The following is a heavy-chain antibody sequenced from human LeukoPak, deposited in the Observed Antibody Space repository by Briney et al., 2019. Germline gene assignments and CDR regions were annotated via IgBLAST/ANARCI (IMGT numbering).Heavy chain of an antibody. D-gene: IGHD3-3*01. CDR2: ISSSSSTI. V-gene: IGHV3-48*01. J-gene: IGHJ4*02. CDR1: GFTFSSYS. CDR3: ARDSGLDFWSGYTYFDY. Sequence: GRSLRLSCAASGFTFSSYSMNWVRQAPGKGLEWVSYISSSSSTIYYADSVKGRFTISRDNAKNSLYLQMNSLRAEDTAVYYCARDSGLDFWSGYTYFDYWGQGTLVTVSS.